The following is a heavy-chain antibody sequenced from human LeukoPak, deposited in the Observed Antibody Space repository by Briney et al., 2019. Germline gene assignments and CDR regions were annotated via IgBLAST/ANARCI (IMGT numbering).Heavy chain of an antibody. CDR3: ARSRISVVTSHPYDY. CDR2: INADNGNT. CDR1: GYTFTSYA. J-gene: IGHJ4*02. V-gene: IGHV1-3*01. D-gene: IGHD2-21*02. Sequence: ASVKVSCKASGYTFTSYAMHWGRQAPGQRLEWMGWINADNGNTKYSQEFQGRVTITSDTSASTAYMELSSLRSDDTAVYYCARSRISVVTSHPYDYWGQGTLVTVSS.